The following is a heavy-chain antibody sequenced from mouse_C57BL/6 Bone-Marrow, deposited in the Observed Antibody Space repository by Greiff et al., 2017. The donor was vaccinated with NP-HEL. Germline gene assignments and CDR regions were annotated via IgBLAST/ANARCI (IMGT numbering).Heavy chain of an antibody. CDR3: AGAYYGSSLPY. D-gene: IGHD1-1*01. CDR1: GYTFTSYW. Sequence: QVQLQQPGAELVKPGASVKLSCKASGYTFTSYWMHWVKQRPGQGLEWIGMIHPNSGSTNYNEKFKSKATLTVAKSSSTAYMQLRSLTSEDSAIYYCAGAYYGSSLPYWGQGTTLTVSS. V-gene: IGHV1-64*01. CDR2: IHPNSGST. J-gene: IGHJ2*01.